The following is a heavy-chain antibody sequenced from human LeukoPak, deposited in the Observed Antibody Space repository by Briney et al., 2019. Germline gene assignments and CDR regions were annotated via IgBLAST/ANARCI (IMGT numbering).Heavy chain of an antibody. D-gene: IGHD6-19*01. V-gene: IGHV3-7*05. CDR2: IKQDGSEN. CDR3: ARLRSVAGYDY. CDR1: GFTLSSYW. J-gene: IGHJ4*02. Sequence: PGGSLRLSCAASGFTLSSYWMTWVRQAPGKGLEWVANIKQDGSENYYVDSVKGRFTVSRDNAKNSLYLQMSSLRAEDTAVYYCARLRSVAGYDYWGQGTLVTVSS.